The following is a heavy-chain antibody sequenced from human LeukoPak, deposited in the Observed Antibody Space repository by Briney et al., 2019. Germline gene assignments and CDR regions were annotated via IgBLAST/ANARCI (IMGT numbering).Heavy chain of an antibody. CDR2: ISSSGSTI. Sequence: GGSLRLSCAASGFTFSTYSMNWVRQAPGKGLEWVSYISSSGSTIYYADSVKGRFTISRDNAKNSLYLQMNSLRAEDTAVYYCARDDILTGYWGLPGYWGQGTLVTVSS. CDR1: GFTFSTYS. V-gene: IGHV3-48*04. CDR3: ARDDILTGYWGLPGY. D-gene: IGHD3-9*01. J-gene: IGHJ4*02.